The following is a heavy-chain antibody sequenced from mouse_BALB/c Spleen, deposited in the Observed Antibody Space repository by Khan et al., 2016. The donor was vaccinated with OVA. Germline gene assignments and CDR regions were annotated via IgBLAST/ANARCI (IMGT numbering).Heavy chain of an antibody. CDR1: GYTFTNYW. J-gene: IGHJ3*01. Sequence: QVQLQQSGAELVKPGASVQLSCKTSGYTFTNYWIQWVKQRPGQGLGWIGQIFPATGTTYSNENFKAKATLTVDTSSSTAYMQLSSLASEDSAVYFCARSYFGIYEFAYWGQGTLVTVSA. CDR2: IFPATGTT. CDR3: ARSYFGIYEFAY. D-gene: IGHD2-1*01. V-gene: IGHV1S132*01.